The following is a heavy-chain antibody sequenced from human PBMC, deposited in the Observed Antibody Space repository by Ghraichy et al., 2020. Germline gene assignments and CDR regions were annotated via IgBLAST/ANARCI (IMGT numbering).Heavy chain of an antibody. Sequence: SQTLSLTCAISGDSVSSNSAAWNWIRQSPSRGLEWLERTYYRSKWYNDYAVSVKSRITITPDTSKNQFSLQLTSVTPEDTAVYYCAREDIAARPWYYYYGMDVWGQGTTVTVSS. CDR2: TYYRSKWYN. CDR3: AREDIAARPWYYYYGMDV. J-gene: IGHJ6*02. D-gene: IGHD6-6*01. CDR1: GDSVSSNSAA. V-gene: IGHV6-1*01.